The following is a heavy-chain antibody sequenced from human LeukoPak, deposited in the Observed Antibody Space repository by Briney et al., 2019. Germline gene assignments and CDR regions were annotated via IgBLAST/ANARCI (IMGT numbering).Heavy chain of an antibody. Sequence: GGSLRLSCAASGTTFSIYAMTWVRQAPGKGLEWVSVIYSGGSTYYADSVKGRFTISRDNSKNTLYLQMNSLRAEDTAVYYCARESYRDGYMFYWGQGTLVTVSS. CDR1: GTTFSIYA. J-gene: IGHJ4*02. CDR3: ARESYRDGYMFY. D-gene: IGHD5-24*01. V-gene: IGHV3-53*01. CDR2: IYSGGST.